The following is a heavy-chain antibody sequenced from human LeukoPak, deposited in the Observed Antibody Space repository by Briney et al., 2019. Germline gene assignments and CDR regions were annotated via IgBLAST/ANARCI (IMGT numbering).Heavy chain of an antibody. CDR2: IYYSGST. J-gene: IGHJ5*02. Sequence: PSETLSLTCTVSGDSISSYYWSWIRQPPGKGLEWIGYIYYSGSTYYNPSLKSRVTISVDTSKNQFSLKLSSVTAADTAVYYCARDTVRGVNDWFDPWGQGTLVTVSS. CDR3: ARDTVRGVNDWFDP. V-gene: IGHV4-59*06. CDR1: GDSISSYY. D-gene: IGHD3-10*01.